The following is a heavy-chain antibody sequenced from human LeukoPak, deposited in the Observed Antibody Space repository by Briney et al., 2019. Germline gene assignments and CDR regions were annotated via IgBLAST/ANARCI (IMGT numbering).Heavy chain of an antibody. CDR2: ISSSSSYI. Sequence: GGSLRLSCAASGFTFSSSWIHWARQAPGKGLEWVSSISSSSSYIYYADSVKGRFTISRDNAKNSLYLQMNSLRAEDTAVYYCARVLGDYPPDDYWGQGTLVTVSS. CDR1: GFTFSSSW. J-gene: IGHJ4*02. D-gene: IGHD2-21*02. CDR3: ARVLGDYPPDDY. V-gene: IGHV3-21*01.